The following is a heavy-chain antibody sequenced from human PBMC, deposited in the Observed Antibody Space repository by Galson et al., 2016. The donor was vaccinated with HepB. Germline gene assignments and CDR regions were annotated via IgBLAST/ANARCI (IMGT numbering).Heavy chain of an antibody. J-gene: IGHJ4*02. CDR2: INQDGSDK. D-gene: IGHD6-13*01. Sequence: EWVATINQDGSDKYYVDSVKGRFTISRDNAKNSLYLQMNSLRAGDTAVYYCASDRRYSSWSFWGQGTLVTVSS. CDR3: ASDRRYSSWSF. V-gene: IGHV3-7*03.